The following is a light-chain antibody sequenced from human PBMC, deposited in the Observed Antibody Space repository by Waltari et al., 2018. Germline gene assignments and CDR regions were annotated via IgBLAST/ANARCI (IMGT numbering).Light chain of an antibody. CDR3: QLWDSDTDHPV. CDR1: NIGTNN. CDR2: ADR. V-gene: IGLV3-21*02. Sequence: SYVLTQPPSVSVAPGQTARLTCGGNNIGTNNTYWYQQKPGQAPVVVVQADRDRPSGIPERFSGSNSGNTATLTITGVEAGDEADYYCQLWDSDTDHPVFGGGTKLTVL. J-gene: IGLJ2*01.